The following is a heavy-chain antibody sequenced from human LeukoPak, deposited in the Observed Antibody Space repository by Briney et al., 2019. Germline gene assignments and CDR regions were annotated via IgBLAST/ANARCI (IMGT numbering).Heavy chain of an antibody. Sequence: GGSLRLSCAASGFTFSSYWMHWVRQAPGKGLVWVSRINSDGSSTSYADSVKGRFTISRDTAKNTLYLQMNSLRAEDTAVYYCARSITFGGGGAFDIWGQGTMVTVSS. J-gene: IGHJ3*02. CDR2: INSDGSST. CDR1: GFTFSSYW. D-gene: IGHD3-16*01. CDR3: ARSITFGGGGAFDI. V-gene: IGHV3-74*01.